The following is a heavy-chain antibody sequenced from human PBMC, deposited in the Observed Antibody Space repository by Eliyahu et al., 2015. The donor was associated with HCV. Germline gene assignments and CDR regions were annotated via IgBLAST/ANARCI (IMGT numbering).Heavy chain of an antibody. CDR2: ISWNSGSI. CDR3: AKDIVGSSGLSSPLGWYFDL. Sequence: EVQLVESGGGLVQPGRSLRLSCAASGFTFDDYAMPWVRQAPGKGLEWVSGISWNSGSIGYADSVKGRFTISRDNAKNSLYLQMNSLRAEDTALYYCAKDIVGSSGLSSPLGWYFDLWGRGTLVTVSS. CDR1: GFTFDDYA. D-gene: IGHD6-19*01. V-gene: IGHV3-9*01. J-gene: IGHJ2*01.